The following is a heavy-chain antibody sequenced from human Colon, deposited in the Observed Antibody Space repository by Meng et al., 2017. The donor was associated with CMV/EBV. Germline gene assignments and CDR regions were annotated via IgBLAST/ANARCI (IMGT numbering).Heavy chain of an antibody. D-gene: IGHD1-14*01. J-gene: IGHJ4*02. V-gene: IGHV3-66*01. CDR2: LYSGGTT. CDR1: GFNVSTNY. Sequence: GESLKISCAVSGFNVSTNYMTWVRQAPGKGLEWVSVLYSGGTTYYADSVKGRFTISRDNSKNTLYLQMNSLRAEDTAFYYCITEAPGGDYWGQGTLVTVSS. CDR3: ITEAPGGDY.